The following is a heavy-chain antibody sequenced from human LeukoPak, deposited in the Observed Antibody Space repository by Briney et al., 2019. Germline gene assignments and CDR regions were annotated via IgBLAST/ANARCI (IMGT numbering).Heavy chain of an antibody. J-gene: IGHJ6*03. CDR1: GGSISSGGYY. CDR2: IYYSGST. V-gene: IGHV4-31*03. CDR3: AGEVPHYYMDV. D-gene: IGHD1-1*01. Sequence: PSETLSLTCTVSGGSISSGGYYWSWIRQRPGKGLEWIGYIYYSGSTYYNPSLKSRVTISVDTSKNQFSLKLSSVTAADTAVYYCAGEVPHYYMDVWGKGTTVTVSS.